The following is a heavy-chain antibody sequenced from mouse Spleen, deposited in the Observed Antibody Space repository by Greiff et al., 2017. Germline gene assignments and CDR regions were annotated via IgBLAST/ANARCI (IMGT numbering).Heavy chain of an antibody. CDR3: ARQNDGFAY. J-gene: IGHJ3*01. D-gene: IGHD1-2*01. CDR2: ISSGGSYT. V-gene: IGHV5-9-3*01. CDR1: GFTFSSYA. Sequence: EVHLVESGGGLVKPGGSLKLSCAASGFTFSSYAMSWVRQTPEKRLEWVATISSGGSYTYYPDSVKGRFTISRDNAKNTLYLQMSSLRSEDTAMYYCARQNDGFAYWGQGTLVTVSA.